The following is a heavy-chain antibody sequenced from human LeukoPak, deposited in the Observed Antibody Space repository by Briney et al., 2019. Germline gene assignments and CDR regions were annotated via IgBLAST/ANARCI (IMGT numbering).Heavy chain of an antibody. Sequence: ASVKVSCKASGYTFTGHNIHWRRHAPGQGLEWMGWINPNGGATSIAQKFHSSVTMTPDTSITTAYLDMISSRSDATDIDYYLRDQADGSMNAFDVRGQGTLVTVSS. CDR3: LRDQADGSMNAFDV. CDR1: GYTFTGHN. J-gene: IGHJ3*01. V-gene: IGHV1-2*02. D-gene: IGHD1-1*01. CDR2: INPNGGAT.